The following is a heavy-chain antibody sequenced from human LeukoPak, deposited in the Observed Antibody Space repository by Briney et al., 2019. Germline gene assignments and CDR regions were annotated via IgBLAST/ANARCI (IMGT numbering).Heavy chain of an antibody. CDR2: ISSSGSTI. CDR3: ARESGSAGDFDY. V-gene: IGHV3-48*03. D-gene: IGHD1-26*01. J-gene: IGHJ4*02. CDR1: GFTFSSYE. Sequence: GGSLRLSCEASGFTFSSYEMNWVRQAPEKGLEWVSYISSSGSTIYYADSVKGRFTISRDNAKNSLYLQMNSLRAEDTAVYYCARESGSAGDFDYWGQGTLVTVSS.